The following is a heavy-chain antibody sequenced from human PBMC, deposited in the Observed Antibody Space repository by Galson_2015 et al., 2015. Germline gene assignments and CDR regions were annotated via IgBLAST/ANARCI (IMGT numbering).Heavy chain of an antibody. CDR2: INPNSGGS. V-gene: IGHV1-2*06. Sequence: SVKVSCKASGYTFTDYYIHWVRQAPGQGLEWMGRINPNSGGSNYARKFQGRVTMTRDTSISTVYMEVSRLGSDDTAVYFCARGLLFSTSPVGYWGQGTLVTVSS. CDR3: ARGLLFSTSPVGY. J-gene: IGHJ4*02. D-gene: IGHD6-6*01. CDR1: GYTFTDYY.